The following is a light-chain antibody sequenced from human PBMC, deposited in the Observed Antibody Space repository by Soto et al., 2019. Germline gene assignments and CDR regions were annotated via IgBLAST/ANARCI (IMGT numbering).Light chain of an antibody. CDR3: CSYAGGSTLV. J-gene: IGLJ2*01. Sequence: QSALTQPASVSGSPGQSITISCTGTSSDVGSYNIVSWYQQHPGKAPKLVIYEGDKWPSGVSNRFSGSKSGNTASLTISGLQAEDEADYYCCSYAGGSTLVFGGGTKLTVL. V-gene: IGLV2-23*01. CDR1: SSDVGSYNI. CDR2: EGD.